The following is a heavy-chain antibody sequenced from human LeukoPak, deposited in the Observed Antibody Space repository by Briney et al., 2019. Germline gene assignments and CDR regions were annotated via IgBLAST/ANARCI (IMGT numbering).Heavy chain of an antibody. V-gene: IGHV4-59*01. J-gene: IGHJ5*02. Sequence: SETLSLTCTGSGGSISNSYWRWIRQTPGKALEWIGYIYSSGNTNYKPSLKSRLTISVDTSKNQFSLQLSSVTAADTAVYYCARSYPNSSGWYSFDPWGQGSLVTVSS. CDR1: GGSISNSY. CDR3: ARSYPNSSGWYSFDP. D-gene: IGHD6-19*01. CDR2: IYSSGNT.